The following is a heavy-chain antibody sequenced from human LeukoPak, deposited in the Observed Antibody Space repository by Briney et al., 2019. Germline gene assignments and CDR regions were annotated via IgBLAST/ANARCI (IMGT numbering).Heavy chain of an antibody. CDR2: IIPIFGTA. CDR1: GGTFSSYA. V-gene: IGHV1-69*13. Sequence: SVKVSCKASGGTFSSYAISWVRQAPGQGLEWMGGIIPIFGTANYAQKFQVRVTITADESTSTAYLELSSLRSEDTAVYYCATGGPESDFDYWGQGTLVTVSS. CDR3: ATGGPESDFDY. J-gene: IGHJ4*02. D-gene: IGHD1-14*01.